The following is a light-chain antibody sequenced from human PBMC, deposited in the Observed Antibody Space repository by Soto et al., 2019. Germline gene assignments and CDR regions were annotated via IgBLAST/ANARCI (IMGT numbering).Light chain of an antibody. CDR1: QSVSSTY. CDR3: QQYGSSPMYT. Sequence: EIVLTQSPGTLSSSPGERATLSCRASQSVSSTYLAWYQQKPGQAPRLLIYSASTRAAGIPDRFSGSGSGTDFSLTISRLEPEDFAVYYCQQYGSSPMYTFGQGTKLE. CDR2: SAS. V-gene: IGKV3-20*01. J-gene: IGKJ2*01.